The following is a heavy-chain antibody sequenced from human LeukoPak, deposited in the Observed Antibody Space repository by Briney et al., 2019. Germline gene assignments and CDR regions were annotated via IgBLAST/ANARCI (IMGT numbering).Heavy chain of an antibody. CDR3: ARQDSIDDYSHFNFEY. Sequence: PSETLSLTCAVYGGSFSGYYWSWIRQPPGKGLEWIGEINHSGSTNYNPSLKSRVTISVDTSKNQFSLKLSSVTAADTAVYYCARQDSIDDYSHFNFEYWGQGTLVTVSS. J-gene: IGHJ4*02. CDR1: GGSFSGYY. V-gene: IGHV4-34*01. CDR2: INHSGST. D-gene: IGHD4-11*01.